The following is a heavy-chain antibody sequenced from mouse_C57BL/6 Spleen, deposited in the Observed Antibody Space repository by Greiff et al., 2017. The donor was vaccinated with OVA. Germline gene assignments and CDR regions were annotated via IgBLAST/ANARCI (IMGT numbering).Heavy chain of an antibody. D-gene: IGHD2-4*01. Sequence: EVQRVESGGGLVKPGGSLKLSCAASGFTFSDYGMHWVRQAPEKGLEWVAYISSGSSTIYYADTVKGRFTISRDNAKNTLFLQMTSLRSEDTAMYYCARRTYYDYDWFACWGQGTLVTVSA. CDR1: GFTFSDYG. V-gene: IGHV5-17*01. J-gene: IGHJ3*01. CDR3: ARRTYYDYDWFAC. CDR2: ISSGSSTI.